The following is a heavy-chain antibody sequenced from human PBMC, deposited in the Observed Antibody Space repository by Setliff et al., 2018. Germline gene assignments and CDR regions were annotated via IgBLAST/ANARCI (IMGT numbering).Heavy chain of an antibody. D-gene: IGHD2-2*01. CDR2: INPSGEST. CDR3: ARETVVPDH. V-gene: IGHV1-46*01. Sequence: ASVKVSCKASGHTLSSYYMHWVRQAPGQGLEWMGLINPSGESTVYAEKVQGRVSMTRDTSTSTVYMDLESLKSGDTAIYYCARETVVPDHWGQGTLVTVSS. CDR1: GHTLSSYY. J-gene: IGHJ4*02.